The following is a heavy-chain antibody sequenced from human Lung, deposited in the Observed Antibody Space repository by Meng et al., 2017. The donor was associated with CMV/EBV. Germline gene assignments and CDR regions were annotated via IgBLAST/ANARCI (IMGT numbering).Heavy chain of an antibody. Sequence: ASVKVSCKTFGYTFTGCYIHWVRQAPGPGLEWMGWINPNSGDTTYAQNVQGRVTMTRDTSITTAYMELSRLRSDDTAVYYCARLDDYGDTSKFDVWGQGTTVTVSS. D-gene: IGHD4-17*01. V-gene: IGHV1-2*02. CDR1: GYTFTGCY. CDR3: ARLDDYGDTSKFDV. J-gene: IGHJ6*02. CDR2: INPNSGDT.